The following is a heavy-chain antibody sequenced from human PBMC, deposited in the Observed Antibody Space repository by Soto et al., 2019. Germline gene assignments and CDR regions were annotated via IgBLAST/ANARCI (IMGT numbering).Heavy chain of an antibody. Sequence: EVQLLESGGGLVQPGGSLRLSCAASGFTFSSYAMSWVRQAPGKGLEWVSAISGSGGSTYYADSVKGRFTISRDNSKNTLYLQMNSLRAEDTAVYYCAKPLYRTNGVCYGTPFGYWGQGTLVTVSS. CDR3: AKPLYRTNGVCYGTPFGY. CDR1: GFTFSSYA. CDR2: ISGSGGST. V-gene: IGHV3-23*01. J-gene: IGHJ4*02. D-gene: IGHD2-8*01.